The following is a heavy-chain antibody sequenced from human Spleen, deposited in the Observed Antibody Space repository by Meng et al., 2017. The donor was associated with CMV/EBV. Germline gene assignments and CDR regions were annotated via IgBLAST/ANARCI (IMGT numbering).Heavy chain of an antibody. Sequence: GESLKISCAASGFTVSSNEMSWVRQAPGKGLEWVSSISGGSTYHADSRKGRFTISRDNSKNTLHLQMNSLRAEDTAVYYCARLSRDGYNLWHFDYWGQGTLVTVSS. J-gene: IGHJ4*02. D-gene: IGHD5-24*01. CDR1: GFTVSSNE. CDR2: ISGGST. CDR3: ARLSRDGYNLWHFDY. V-gene: IGHV3-38-3*01.